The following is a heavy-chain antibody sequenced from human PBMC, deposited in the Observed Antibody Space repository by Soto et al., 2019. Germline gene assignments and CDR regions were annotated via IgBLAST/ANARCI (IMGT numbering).Heavy chain of an antibody. CDR3: ARTDPYYYYMDV. Sequence: SETLSLTCTFSGGSISSGGYYLSWIRQHPGKGLEWIGYIYYSGSTYYNPSLKSRVTISVDTSKNQFSLKLSSVTAADTAVYYCARTDPYYYYMDVWGKGTTVTVSS. CDR2: IYYSGST. V-gene: IGHV4-31*03. CDR1: GGSISSGGYY. J-gene: IGHJ6*03.